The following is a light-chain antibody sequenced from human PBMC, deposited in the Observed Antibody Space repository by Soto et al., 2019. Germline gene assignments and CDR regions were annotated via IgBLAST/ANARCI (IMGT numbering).Light chain of an antibody. V-gene: IGLV2-11*01. J-gene: IGLJ1*01. Sequence: QSLLTQPASVSGSPGQSITISCTGTSCDIGAYNYVSWYRQHPGKAPKLMTYDVSKRPSGVPDRFSGSKSGNTASLTISGLQAEDEADYYCCSYAGSPYVFGTGTKVTVL. CDR1: SCDIGAYNY. CDR3: CSYAGSPYV. CDR2: DVS.